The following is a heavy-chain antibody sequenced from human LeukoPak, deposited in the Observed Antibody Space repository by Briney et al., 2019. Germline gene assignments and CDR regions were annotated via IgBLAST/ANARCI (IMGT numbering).Heavy chain of an antibody. D-gene: IGHD3-22*01. J-gene: IGHJ4*02. Sequence: GASVKVSRKASAYTLTNYYMHWVRQAPGQGLEWMGRINPSGGSTSYAQRFQGRVTMTRDTSTSTVYMEVTSLRSEDTAVYYCARSWSSGYYFEFWGQGTLVTVSS. CDR1: AYTLTNYY. CDR3: ARSWSSGYYFEF. V-gene: IGHV1-46*01. CDR2: INPSGGST.